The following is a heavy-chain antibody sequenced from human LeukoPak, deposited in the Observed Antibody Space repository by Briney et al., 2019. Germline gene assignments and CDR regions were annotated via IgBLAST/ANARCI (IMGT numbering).Heavy chain of an antibody. J-gene: IGHJ3*02. V-gene: IGHV1-69*01. CDR1: GGTFSSYA. D-gene: IGHD3-22*01. Sequence: SVKVSCKASGGTFSSYAISWVRQAPGQGLEWMGGIIPTFGTANYAQKFQGRVTITADESTSTAYMELSSLRSEDTAVYYCARGNLLNYYDSSGYAERGAFDIWGQGTMVTVSS. CDR2: IIPTFGTA. CDR3: ARGNLLNYYDSSGYAERGAFDI.